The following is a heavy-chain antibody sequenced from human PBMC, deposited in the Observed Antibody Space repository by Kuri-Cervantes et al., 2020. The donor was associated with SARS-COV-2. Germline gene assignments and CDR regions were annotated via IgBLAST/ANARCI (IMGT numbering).Heavy chain of an antibody. D-gene: IGHD6-19*01. CDR1: GYTFTGYY. CDR3: ARVPVGGYLKSYFDY. CDR2: INPNSGGT. J-gene: IGHJ4*02. V-gene: IGHV1-2*02. Sequence: ASVKVSCKASGYTFTGYYLHWVRQAPGQGLEWMGWINPNSGGTNYAQKFQGRVTMTRDTSISKAYMELSRLRSDDTAVYYCARVPVGGYLKSYFDYWGQGTLVTVSS.